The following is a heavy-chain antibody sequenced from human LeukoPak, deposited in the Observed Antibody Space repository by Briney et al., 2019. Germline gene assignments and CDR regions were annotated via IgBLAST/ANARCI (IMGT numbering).Heavy chain of an antibody. CDR2: ISTTSSYI. CDR3: ARDEYSSSPGYFDY. V-gene: IGHV3-21*01. J-gene: IGHJ4*02. D-gene: IGHD6-6*01. Sequence: GGSLRLSCAASGFTFSSYSMNWVRPAPGKGLEWVACISTTSSYIYHADSLKGRFTISRDDAKNSLYLQMNSLRAEDTAVYFCARDEYSSSPGYFDYWGQGTLVTVSS. CDR1: GFTFSSYS.